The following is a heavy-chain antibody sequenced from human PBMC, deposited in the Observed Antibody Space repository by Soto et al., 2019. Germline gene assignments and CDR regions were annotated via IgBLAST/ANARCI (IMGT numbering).Heavy chain of an antibody. CDR3: ARSPEYSSSWYGWFDP. V-gene: IGHV4-30-2*01. Sequence: PSETLSLTCAVSGGSISSGGYSWSWIRQPPGKGLEWIGYIYHSGSTYYNPSLKSRVTISVDRSKNQFSLKLSSVTAADTAVYYCARSPEYSSSWYGWFDPWGQGTLVTVSS. CDR1: GGSISSGGYS. J-gene: IGHJ5*02. CDR2: IYHSGST. D-gene: IGHD6-13*01.